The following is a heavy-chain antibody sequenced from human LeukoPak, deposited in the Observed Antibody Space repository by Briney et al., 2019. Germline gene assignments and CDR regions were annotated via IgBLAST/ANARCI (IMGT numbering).Heavy chain of an antibody. Sequence: PSETLSLKCAVYGGSFNAYYWSWLPQAPGKGREWSGEINHSESTNYNPSLKSPVTISLDTSKNQFSLKLSSVTAADTAVYYCARIPKIAAAGTAFDLWGRGTLVTVSS. CDR2: INHSEST. CDR1: GGSFNAYY. D-gene: IGHD6-13*01. CDR3: ARIPKIAAAGTAFDL. J-gene: IGHJ2*01. V-gene: IGHV4-34*01.